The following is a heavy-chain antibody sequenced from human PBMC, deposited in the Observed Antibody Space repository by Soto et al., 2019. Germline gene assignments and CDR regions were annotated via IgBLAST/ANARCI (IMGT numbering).Heavy chain of an antibody. J-gene: IGHJ4*02. Sequence: SGPTLVNPTQTLTLTCTFSGFSLSTSGMRVSWIRQPPGKALEWLARIDWDDDKFYSTSLKTRLTNSKDTSKNQVVLTMTNMDPVDTATYYCARTRLWFGELSTYYFDYWGQGTLVTVSS. CDR1: GFSLSTSGMR. CDR2: IDWDDDK. D-gene: IGHD3-10*01. V-gene: IGHV2-70*04. CDR3: ARTRLWFGELSTYYFDY.